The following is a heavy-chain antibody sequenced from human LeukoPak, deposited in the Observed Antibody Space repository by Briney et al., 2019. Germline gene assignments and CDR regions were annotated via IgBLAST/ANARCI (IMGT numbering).Heavy chain of an antibody. CDR3: ARVQGSGSYHLIYYCYYYMDV. CDR2: IYYSGST. D-gene: IGHD3-10*01. V-gene: IGHV4-39*07. CDR1: GGSISSSSYY. Sequence: SETLSLTCTVSGGSISSSSYYWGWIRQPPGKGLEWIGSIYYSGSTYYNPSLKSRVTISVDTSKNQFSLKLSSVTAADTAVYYCARVQGSGSYHLIYYCYYYMDVWGKGTTVTVSS. J-gene: IGHJ6*03.